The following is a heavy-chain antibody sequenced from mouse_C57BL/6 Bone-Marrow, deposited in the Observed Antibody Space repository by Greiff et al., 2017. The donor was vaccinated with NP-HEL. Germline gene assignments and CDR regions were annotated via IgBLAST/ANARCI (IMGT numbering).Heavy chain of an antibody. CDR3: TTGQYYGSSYFDY. CDR2: IDPENGDT. Sequence: VQLQQSGAELVRPGASVKLSCTASGFNIKDDYMHWVKQRPEQGLEWIGWIDPENGDTEYASKFQGKATITADTSSNTAYLQLSSLTSEDTAVYYCTTGQYYGSSYFDYWGQGTTLTVSS. D-gene: IGHD1-1*01. CDR1: GFNIKDDY. J-gene: IGHJ2*01. V-gene: IGHV14-4*01.